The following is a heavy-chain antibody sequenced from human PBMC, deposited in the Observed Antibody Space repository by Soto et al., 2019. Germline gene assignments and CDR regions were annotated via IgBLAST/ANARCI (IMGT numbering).Heavy chain of an antibody. J-gene: IGHJ6*02. D-gene: IGHD1-7*01. CDR1: GYTFSDYW. V-gene: IGHV5-51*01. CDR3: VRQNTWNSYYGMDV. Sequence: GESLKISCQASGYTFSDYWIGWVRQVPGEGLEWMGIVYPDESDTRYSPSFQGQVSISADMSITTAYLQWSSLKASDTAIYFCVRQNTWNSYYGMDVWGQGTTVTVSS. CDR2: VYPDESDT.